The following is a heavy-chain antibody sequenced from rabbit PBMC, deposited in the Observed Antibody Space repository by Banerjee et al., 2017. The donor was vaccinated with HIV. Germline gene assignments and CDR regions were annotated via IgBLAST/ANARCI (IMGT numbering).Heavy chain of an antibody. CDR1: GFSFSSSYY. J-gene: IGHJ4*01. CDR2: IYAGKGSS. D-gene: IGHD4-1*01. CDR3: ARIDPRYYSSDWDYFNL. Sequence: QQLEESGGDLVKPGASLTLTCTASGFSFSSSYYMCWVRQAPGKGLEWIGRIYAGKGSSDYANWVNGRFTISSDSAQNTVDLQMNSLTAADTATYFCARIDPRYYSSDWDYFNLWGQGTLVTVS. V-gene: IGHV1S40*01.